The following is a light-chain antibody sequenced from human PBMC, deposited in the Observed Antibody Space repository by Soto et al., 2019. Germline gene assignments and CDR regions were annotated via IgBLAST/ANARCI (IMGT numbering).Light chain of an antibody. CDR2: EVS. Sequence: QSVLTQPASMSGSPGQSITISCTRTSRDIGGYHYVSWYQQHPGKAPKLMIYEVSNRPSGVSNRFSGSKSGNTASLTISGLQAEDEADYYCSSYTTGSTHVIFGGGTKLTVL. J-gene: IGLJ2*01. CDR3: SSYTTGSTHVI. V-gene: IGLV2-14*01. CDR1: SRDIGGYHY.